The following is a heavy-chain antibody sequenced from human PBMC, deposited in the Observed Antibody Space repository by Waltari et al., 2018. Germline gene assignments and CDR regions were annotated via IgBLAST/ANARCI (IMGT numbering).Heavy chain of an antibody. V-gene: IGHV4-34*01. Sequence: QVQLQQWGAGLLKPSETLSLTCAVYGGSFSGYYWSWIRQPPGKGLEWIGEINQSGSTNYNPSLKSRVTISVDTSKNQFSLKLSSVTAADTAVYYCAREGYYDSSGYYDAFDIWGQGTMVTVSS. CDR3: AREGYYDSSGYYDAFDI. CDR1: GGSFSGYY. D-gene: IGHD3-22*01. J-gene: IGHJ3*02. CDR2: INQSGST.